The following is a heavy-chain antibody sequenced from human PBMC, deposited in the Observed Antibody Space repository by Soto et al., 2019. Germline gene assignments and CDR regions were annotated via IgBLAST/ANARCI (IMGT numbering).Heavy chain of an antibody. V-gene: IGHV3-23*01. D-gene: IGHD2-8*02. CDR1: GFICSSYD. J-gene: IGHJ3*02. Sequence: LRLSCSASGFICSSYDMSWVRQAPGKGLEWVSTILVGGSTHYEDSVKGRFTISRDRSKNTVYLQMNSLTAGDTAVYYCAKATATGGGAFDICGQGTMVTVSS. CDR2: ILVGGST. CDR3: AKATATGGGAFDI.